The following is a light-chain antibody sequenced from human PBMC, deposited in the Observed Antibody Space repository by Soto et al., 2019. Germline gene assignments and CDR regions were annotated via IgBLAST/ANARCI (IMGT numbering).Light chain of an antibody. CDR1: QSVSSSY. CDR3: QQYGSSPFT. Sequence: DIVLTQSPGTLSLSPGERATLSCRASQSVSSSYLAWYQQKPGQAPRLLIYGASIRATGIPDRFSGSGSGTDFTLTISRLEPEDFAVYYCQQYGSSPFTFGGGTKVEIK. J-gene: IGKJ4*01. V-gene: IGKV3-20*01. CDR2: GAS.